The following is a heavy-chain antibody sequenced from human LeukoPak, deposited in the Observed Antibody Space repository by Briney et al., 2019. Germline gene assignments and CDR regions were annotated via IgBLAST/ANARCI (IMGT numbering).Heavy chain of an antibody. J-gene: IGHJ4*02. D-gene: IGHD3-9*01. Sequence: SETLSLTCTVSGGSVTGYYWNWIRQAPGKGLEWIGYIYYSGSTNYSPSLKSRVTISVDTSKNQFSLKLSSVTAADTAVYYCARSPRYDTAPSDYWGQGTLVTVSS. CDR3: ARSPRYDTAPSDY. V-gene: IGHV4-59*02. CDR2: IYYSGST. CDR1: GGSVTGYY.